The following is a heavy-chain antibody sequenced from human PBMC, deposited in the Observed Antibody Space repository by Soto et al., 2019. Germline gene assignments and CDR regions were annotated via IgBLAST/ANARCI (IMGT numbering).Heavy chain of an antibody. CDR2: IIPIFGTA. V-gene: IGHV1-69*13. J-gene: IGHJ4*02. D-gene: IGHD3-22*01. Sequence: SVKVSCKASGGTFSSYAISWVRQAPGQGLEWMGGIIPIFGTANYAQKFQGRVTITADESTSTAYMELSSLRSEDTAVYYCSYHYDSSGYYLYWGQGTLVNVSS. CDR3: SYHYDSSGYYLY. CDR1: GGTFSSYA.